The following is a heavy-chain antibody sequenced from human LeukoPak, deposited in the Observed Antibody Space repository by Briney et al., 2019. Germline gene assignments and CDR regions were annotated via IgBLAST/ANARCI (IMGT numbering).Heavy chain of an antibody. CDR2: INPNSGGT. Sequence: ASVKVSCKASGYTFTSYYMHWVRQAPGQGLEWMGWINPNSGGTNYAQKFQGRVTMTRDTSISTAYMELSRLRSDDTAVYYCARDTAMVDDAFDIWGQGTMVTVSS. CDR3: ARDTAMVDDAFDI. V-gene: IGHV1-2*02. D-gene: IGHD5-18*01. J-gene: IGHJ3*02. CDR1: GYTFTSYY.